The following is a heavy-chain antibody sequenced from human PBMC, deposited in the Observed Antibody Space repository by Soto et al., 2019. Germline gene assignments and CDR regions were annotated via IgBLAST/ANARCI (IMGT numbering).Heavy chain of an antibody. CDR2: IYYSGST. D-gene: IGHD3-10*01. Sequence: SETLSLTCTVSGGSISSYYWSWIRQPPGKGLEWIGYIYYSGSTNYNPSLKSRVTISVDTSKNQFSLKLSSVTAADTAVYYCARGRYYGSGSYYNKGMLDFDYWGQGTLVTVSS. J-gene: IGHJ4*02. CDR3: ARGRYYGSGSYYNKGMLDFDY. CDR1: GGSISSYY. V-gene: IGHV4-59*01.